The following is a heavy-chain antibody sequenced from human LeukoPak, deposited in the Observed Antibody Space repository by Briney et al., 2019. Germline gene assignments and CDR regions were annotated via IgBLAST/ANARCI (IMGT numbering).Heavy chain of an antibody. V-gene: IGHV4-59*01. CDR1: GGSISRYY. Sequence: SETLSLTCTVSGGSISRYYWSWVRQPPGKGLEWIGYIYYRGSTNYNPSLKSRVTISVDTSKDQFSLKPSSVTPADTAVYYCARADPQFDYWGQGTLVTVSS. CDR3: ARADPQFDY. J-gene: IGHJ4*02. CDR2: IYYRGST.